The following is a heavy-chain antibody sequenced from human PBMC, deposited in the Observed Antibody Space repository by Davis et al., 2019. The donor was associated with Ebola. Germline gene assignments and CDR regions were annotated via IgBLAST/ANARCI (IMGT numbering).Heavy chain of an antibody. CDR3: ARDGADLDSYGPPNSDGYYYGMDV. Sequence: ASVKVSCKASGYTFTGYYMHWVRQAPGQGLEWMGWINPNSGGTNYAQKFQGRVTMTRDTSISTAYMELSRLRSDDTAVYYCARDGADLDSYGPPNSDGYYYGMDVWGQGTTVTVSS. V-gene: IGHV1-2*02. CDR1: GYTFTGYY. J-gene: IGHJ6*02. CDR2: INPNSGGT. D-gene: IGHD5-18*01.